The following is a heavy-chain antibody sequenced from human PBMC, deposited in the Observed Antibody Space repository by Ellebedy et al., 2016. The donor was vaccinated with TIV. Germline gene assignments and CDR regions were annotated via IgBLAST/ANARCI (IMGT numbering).Heavy chain of an antibody. CDR1: GYTFTAFY. V-gene: IGHV1-2*02. Sequence: ASVKVSCKPSGYTFTAFYLHWVRQAPGQGLEWMGWINPGSGSTNFAQRFQGRVTMTRDTSVNTAYMELSRLESGDTAVYYCARVRRGSSGMDVWGQGTTVTVS. D-gene: IGHD6-13*01. CDR2: INPGSGST. J-gene: IGHJ6*02. CDR3: ARVRRGSSGMDV.